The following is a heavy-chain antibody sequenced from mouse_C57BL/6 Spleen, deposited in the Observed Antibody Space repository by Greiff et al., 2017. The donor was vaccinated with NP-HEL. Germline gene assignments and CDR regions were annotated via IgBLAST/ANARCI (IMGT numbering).Heavy chain of an antibody. CDR1: GYPFTSYW. CDR3: ARSSNWELYYFDY. CDR2: IYPGSGST. D-gene: IGHD4-1*01. V-gene: IGHV1-55*01. J-gene: IGHJ2*01. Sequence: QVQLQQPGAELVKPGASVKMSCKASGYPFTSYWITWVKQRPGQGLEWIGDIYPGSGSTNYNEKFKSKATLTVDTSSSTAYMQLSSLTSEDSAVYYCARSSNWELYYFDYWGQGTTLTVSS.